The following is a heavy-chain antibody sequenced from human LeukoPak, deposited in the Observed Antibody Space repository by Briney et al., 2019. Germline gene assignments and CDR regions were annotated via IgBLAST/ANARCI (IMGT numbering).Heavy chain of an antibody. D-gene: IGHD3-3*01. CDR1: GGSISSYY. Sequence: SETLSLTCTVSGGSISSYYWSWIRQPPGKGLEWIGYIYYSGSTNYNPSLKSRVTISVGTSKNQFSLKLSSVTAADTAVYYCARKGPIFGVVIINWFDPWGQGTLVTVSS. CDR3: ARKGPIFGVVIINWFDP. V-gene: IGHV4-59*12. J-gene: IGHJ5*02. CDR2: IYYSGST.